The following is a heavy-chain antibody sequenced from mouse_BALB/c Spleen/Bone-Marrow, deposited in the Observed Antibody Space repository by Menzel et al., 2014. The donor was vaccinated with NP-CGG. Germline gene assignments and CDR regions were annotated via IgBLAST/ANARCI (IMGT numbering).Heavy chain of an antibody. CDR2: ISPSNGGT. CDR3: TRGRTWDFDY. Sequence: VQLQQSGAELVKPGASVKLSCKASGYTFTSYYMYWVKQRPGQGLEWIGEISPSNGGTNFNEKFKSRATLTVDKSSSTAYMQLSSLTSEDSAVYYCTRGRTWDFDYWGQGTPLTVSS. D-gene: IGHD4-1*01. J-gene: IGHJ2*01. CDR1: GYTFTSYY. V-gene: IGHV1S81*02.